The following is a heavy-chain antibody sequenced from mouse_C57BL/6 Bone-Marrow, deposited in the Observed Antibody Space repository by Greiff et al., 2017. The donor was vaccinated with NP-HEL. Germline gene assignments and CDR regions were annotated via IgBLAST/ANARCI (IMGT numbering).Heavy chain of an antibody. CDR1: GFTFSDYG. CDR3: ERQLRVRADYFDY. V-gene: IGHV5-17*01. Sequence: EVLLVEPGGGLVKPGGSLKLSCAASGFTFSDYGMHWVRQAPEKGLEWVAYISSASSTIHYADTMKGRFTISRDNARNTLFLQLTSLRSEDTAMYYCERQLRVRADYFDYWGQGTTLTVSS. CDR2: ISSASSTI. J-gene: IGHJ2*01. D-gene: IGHD3-2*02.